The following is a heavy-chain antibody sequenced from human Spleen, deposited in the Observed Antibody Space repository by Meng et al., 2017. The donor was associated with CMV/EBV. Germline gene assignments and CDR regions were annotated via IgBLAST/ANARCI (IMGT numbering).Heavy chain of an antibody. J-gene: IGHJ6*02. D-gene: IGHD7-27*01. V-gene: IGHV3-23*03. CDR1: GFTFSSYA. CDR3: AKQTYWGSGAMDV. Sequence: GGSLRLSCAASGFTFSSYAMSWVRQAPGKGLEWVSVIYSGGSSTYYADSVKGRFTISRDNSKNTLYLQMNSLRAEDTAVYYCAKQTYWGSGAMDVWGQGTTVTVSS. CDR2: IYSGGSST.